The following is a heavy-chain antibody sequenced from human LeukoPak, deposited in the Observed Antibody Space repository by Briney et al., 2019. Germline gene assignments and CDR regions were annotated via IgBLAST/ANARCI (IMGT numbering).Heavy chain of an antibody. Sequence: PPETMSLTCVVYGGSFSGYFWSWIRQPPGKGLEWIGYIYYSGSTYYNPSLKSRVIISVDTSKNQFSLKLSSVTAADTAVYYCARVLPHRHLRYGYYGRRGYAFDIWGQGTMVTVSS. D-gene: IGHD4-17*01. CDR1: GGSFSGYF. V-gene: IGHV4-34*09. CDR2: IYYSGST. CDR3: ARVLPHRHLRYGYYGRRGYAFDI. J-gene: IGHJ3*02.